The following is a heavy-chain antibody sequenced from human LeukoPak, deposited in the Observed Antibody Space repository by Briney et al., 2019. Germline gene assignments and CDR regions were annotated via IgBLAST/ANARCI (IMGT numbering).Heavy chain of an antibody. J-gene: IGHJ4*02. CDR3: MSYAGRSDDY. Sequence: GSLRLSCAASGFTFSRYSMNWVRQAPGKGLEWVSSISSSSSYRYYADSVKGRFTISRDNAKNSLHLQMNSLRAEDTAVYYCMSYAGRSDDYWGQGTLVTVSS. V-gene: IGHV3-21*01. CDR2: ISSSSSYR. D-gene: IGHD3-16*01. CDR1: GFTFSRYS.